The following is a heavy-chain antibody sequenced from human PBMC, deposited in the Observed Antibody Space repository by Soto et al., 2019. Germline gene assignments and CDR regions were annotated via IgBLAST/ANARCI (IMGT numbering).Heavy chain of an antibody. CDR1: GFTLSDHY. V-gene: IGHV3-72*01. CDR3: ARWVSGSPDN. Sequence: EVQLVESGGGLVQPGGSLRLSCAASGFTLSDHYMDWVRQAPGKGLEWVGRTKNKANRYTTEYAASVNGIFTISRDDSKNSLYLQMNSLKTEDTAVYYCARWVSGSPDNWGQGTLVTVSS. J-gene: IGHJ4*02. CDR2: TKNKANRYTT. D-gene: IGHD1-26*01.